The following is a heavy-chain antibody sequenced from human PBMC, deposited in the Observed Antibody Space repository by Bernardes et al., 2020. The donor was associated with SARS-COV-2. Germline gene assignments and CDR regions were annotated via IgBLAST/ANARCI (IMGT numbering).Heavy chain of an antibody. V-gene: IGHV1-2*02. J-gene: IGHJ6*02. D-gene: IGHD4-4*01. CDR2: INPNSGGT. Sequence: ASVKVSCKASGYTFTGYYMHWVRQAPGQGLEWMGWINPNSGGTNYAQKFQGRVTMTRDTSISTAYMELSRLRSDDTAVYYCARDQRVTTVTTAHYYGMDVWGQGTTVTVSS. CDR3: ARDQRVTTVTTAHYYGMDV. CDR1: GYTFTGYY.